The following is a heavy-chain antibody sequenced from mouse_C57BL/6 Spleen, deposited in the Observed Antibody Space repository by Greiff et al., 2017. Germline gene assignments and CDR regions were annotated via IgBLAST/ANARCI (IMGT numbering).Heavy chain of an antibody. Sequence: VQLQQPGAELVKPGASVKLSCKASGYTFTSYWMQLVKQRPGQGLEWIGEIDPSDSYTNYNQKFKGKATLTVDTSSSTAYMQLSSLTSEDSAVYYCARGTTVVATRMDYWGQGTSVTVSS. CDR2: IDPSDSYT. D-gene: IGHD1-1*01. CDR1: GYTFTSYW. V-gene: IGHV1-50*01. CDR3: ARGTTVVATRMDY. J-gene: IGHJ4*01.